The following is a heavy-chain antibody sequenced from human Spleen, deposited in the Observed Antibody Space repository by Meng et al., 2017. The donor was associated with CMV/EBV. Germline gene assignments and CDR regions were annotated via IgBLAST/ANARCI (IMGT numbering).Heavy chain of an antibody. Sequence: GESLKISCAASGFTFSSYSMNWVRQAPGKGLEWVSSISSSSSYIYYADSVKGRFTISRDNAKNSLYLQMNSLRAEDTAVYYCAREGRAYDDFWSGLYYGMDVWGQGTTVTVSS. CDR2: ISSSSSYI. J-gene: IGHJ6*02. D-gene: IGHD3-3*01. V-gene: IGHV3-21*01. CDR3: AREGRAYDDFWSGLYYGMDV. CDR1: GFTFSSYS.